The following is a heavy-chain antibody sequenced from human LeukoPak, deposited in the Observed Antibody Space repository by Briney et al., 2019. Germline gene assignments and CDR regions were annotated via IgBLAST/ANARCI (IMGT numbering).Heavy chain of an antibody. Sequence: ASVKVSCKASRYTITSYGISWVRQAPGQGLEWMGWISAYNGNTNYAQKLQGRVTMTTDTSTSTAYMELRSLRSDDTAVYYCARGAEYYYDSSGDAEYFQHWGQGTLVTVSS. J-gene: IGHJ1*01. V-gene: IGHV1-18*01. CDR1: RYTITSYG. CDR3: ARGAEYYYDSSGDAEYFQH. CDR2: ISAYNGNT. D-gene: IGHD3-22*01.